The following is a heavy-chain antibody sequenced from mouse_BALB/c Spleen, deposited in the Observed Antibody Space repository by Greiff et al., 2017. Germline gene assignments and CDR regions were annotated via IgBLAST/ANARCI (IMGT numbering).Heavy chain of an antibody. V-gene: IGHV1-55*01. CDR3: TRGGLRAYYAMDY. D-gene: IGHD2-4*01. J-gene: IGHJ4*01. Sequence: QVQLQQPGAELVKPGTSVKLSCKASGYNFTSYWINWVKLRPGQGLEWIGDIYPGSGSTNYNEKFKSKGTLTVDTSSSTAYMHLSSLTSEDSAVYYCTRGGLRAYYAMDYWGQGTSVTVSS. CDR2: IYPGSGST. CDR1: GYNFTSYW.